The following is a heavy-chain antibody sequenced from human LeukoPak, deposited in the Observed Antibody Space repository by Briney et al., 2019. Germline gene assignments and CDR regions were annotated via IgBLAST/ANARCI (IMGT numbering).Heavy chain of an antibody. V-gene: IGHV3-30*04. Sequence: PGRSLRLSCAASGFTFSSYAMHWVRQAPGKGLEWVAVISYDGSNKYYADSVKGRFTISRDNSKNTLYLQMNSLRAEDTAVYYCARVGMSFQYWGQGTLVTVSS. CDR1: GFTFSSYA. CDR3: ARVGMSFQY. J-gene: IGHJ4*02. D-gene: IGHD1-26*01. CDR2: ISYDGSNK.